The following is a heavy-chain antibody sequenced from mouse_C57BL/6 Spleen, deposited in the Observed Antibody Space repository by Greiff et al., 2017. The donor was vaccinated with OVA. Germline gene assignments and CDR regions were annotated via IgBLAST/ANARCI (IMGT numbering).Heavy chain of an antibody. D-gene: IGHD2-4*01. CDR3: TRCGYDYGDY. V-gene: IGHV1-15*01. CDR1: GYTFTDYE. J-gene: IGHJ2*01. CDR2: IDPETGGT. Sequence: QVQLQQSGAELVRPGASVTLSCKASGYTFTDYEMHWVKQTPVHGLEWIGAIDPETGGTAYNQKFKGKAILTADKSSSTAYMELRSLTSEDSAVYYCTRCGYDYGDYWGQGTTLTVSS.